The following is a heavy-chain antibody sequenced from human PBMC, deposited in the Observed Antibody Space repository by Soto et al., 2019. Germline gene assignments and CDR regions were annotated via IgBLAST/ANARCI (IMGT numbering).Heavy chain of an antibody. CDR3: ARSSGWNFGIIIEGSNWLDP. J-gene: IGHJ5*02. CDR2: INPHGGST. V-gene: IGHV1-46*01. Sequence: WGSKTKEHGLEWMGVINPHGGSTKYAQKFQGRVTMTRDTSRSTVYMELRSLRSDDTAIYYCARSSGWNFGIIIEGSNWLDPGGQGTLV. D-gene: IGHD3-3*01.